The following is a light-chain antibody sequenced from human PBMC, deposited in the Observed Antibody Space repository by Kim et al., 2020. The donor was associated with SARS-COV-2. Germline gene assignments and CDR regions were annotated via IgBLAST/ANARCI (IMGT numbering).Light chain of an antibody. CDR3: QKYDRFPLT. V-gene: IGKV1-27*01. J-gene: IGKJ5*01. Sequence: ASMGDRVTITCRASRHISNYLAWYQQRPGEIPKLLIYAASSLQAGFPSRFSGRGSGTDFSLTISSLQPEDIATYYCQKYDRFPLTFGQGTRLEIK. CDR1: RHISNY. CDR2: AAS.